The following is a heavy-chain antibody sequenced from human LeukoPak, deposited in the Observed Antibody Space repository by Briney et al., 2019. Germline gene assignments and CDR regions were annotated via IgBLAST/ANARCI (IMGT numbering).Heavy chain of an antibody. CDR2: ISGSGGNT. Sequence: PGGSLRLSCAASGFTFSTYAVSWVRQAPGKGLEWVSLISGSGGNTYYADSVKGRFTISRDNSKNTLYLQMDSLRAEDTAIYYCAKKVSSSGGPYYSDYWGQGTLVTVSP. D-gene: IGHD6-19*01. J-gene: IGHJ4*02. CDR3: AKKVSSSGGPYYSDY. CDR1: GFTFSTYA. V-gene: IGHV3-23*01.